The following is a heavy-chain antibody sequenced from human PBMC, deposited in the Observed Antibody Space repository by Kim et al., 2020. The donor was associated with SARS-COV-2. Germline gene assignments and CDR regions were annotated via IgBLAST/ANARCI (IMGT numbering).Heavy chain of an antibody. D-gene: IGHD3-16*01. CDR2: IYHSGTT. CDR1: GGSISRSNW. V-gene: IGHV4-4*02. CDR3: ARGWGRTTYLDY. J-gene: IGHJ4*02. Sequence: SETLSLTCAVSGGSISRSNWWNWVRQPPGKGLEWIGEIYHSGTTNYNPSLKSRVTISIDNSKKQFSLKLTSVTAADTAVYYCARGWGRTTYLDYWGQGSLVTVSS.